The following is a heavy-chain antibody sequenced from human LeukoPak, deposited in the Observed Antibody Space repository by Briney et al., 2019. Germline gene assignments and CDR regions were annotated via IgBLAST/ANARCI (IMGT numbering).Heavy chain of an antibody. V-gene: IGHV3-23*01. CDR1: GFTFNNYA. Sequence: GGSLRLSCAASGFTFNNYAMSWVRQAPGKGLEWVSAISASGGTTYYADSVKGRFTISRDNSENTLFLQMNSLRAEDTAVYYCARGVEPLAANTLAYWGQGTLVTVSS. J-gene: IGHJ4*02. CDR2: ISASGGTT. D-gene: IGHD1-14*01. CDR3: ARGVEPLAANTLAY.